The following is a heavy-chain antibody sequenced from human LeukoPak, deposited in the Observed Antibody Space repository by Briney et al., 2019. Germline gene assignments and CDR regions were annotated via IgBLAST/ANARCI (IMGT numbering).Heavy chain of an antibody. Sequence: GASVKVSCTASGYIFTTHDINWVRQATGQGLEWMGWMNPNSGNTNYAQKFRGGVTITRNTSISTAYMELSSLRSEDTAVYYCARGGGVFDIWGQGTMVTVSS. CDR3: ARGGGVFDI. CDR2: MNPNSGNT. J-gene: IGHJ3*02. CDR1: GYIFTTHD. V-gene: IGHV1-8*01. D-gene: IGHD3-10*01.